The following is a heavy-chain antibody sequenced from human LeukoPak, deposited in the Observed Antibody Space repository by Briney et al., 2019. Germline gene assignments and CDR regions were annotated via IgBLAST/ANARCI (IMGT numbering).Heavy chain of an antibody. J-gene: IGHJ4*02. CDR1: GYTFTSYY. V-gene: IGHV1-46*01. Sequence: ASGKVSCKASGYTFTSYYMHWVRQAPGQGLEWMGIINPSGGSTSYAQKFQGRVTMTRDTSTSTVYMELSSLRSEDTAVYYCTTDIVTTGLWGYFDYWGQGTLVTVSS. D-gene: IGHD4-11*01. CDR2: INPSGGST. CDR3: TTDIVTTGLWGYFDY.